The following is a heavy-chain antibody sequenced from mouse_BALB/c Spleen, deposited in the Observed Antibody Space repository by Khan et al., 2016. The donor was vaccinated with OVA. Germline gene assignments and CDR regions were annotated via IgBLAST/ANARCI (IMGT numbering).Heavy chain of an antibody. CDR1: GFTFSNYA. CDR2: ISSGGFT. J-gene: IGHJ2*01. V-gene: IGHV5-6-5*01. Sequence: EVELVESGGGLVKPGGSLKLSCEASGFTFSNYAMSWVRQAPETRLEWVASISSGGFTYYPDSVKGRFTISRDNARDILYLQMSSLRSEDTAIYYCTEGLFLYYVDYWGQGTTLAVSS. CDR3: TEGLFLYYVDY. D-gene: IGHD6-1*01.